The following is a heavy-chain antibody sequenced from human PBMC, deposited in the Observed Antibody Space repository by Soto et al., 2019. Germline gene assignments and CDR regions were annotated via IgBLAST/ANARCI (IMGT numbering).Heavy chain of an antibody. CDR3: ARVEYVVAATHGWFDP. CDR2: IYYSGST. CDR1: GGSISSGDYY. Sequence: PSETLSLTCTVSGGSISSGDYYWSWIRQPPGKGLEWIGYIYYSGSTYYNPSLKSRVTISVDTSKNQFSLKLSSVTAADTAVYYCARVEYVVAATHGWFDPWGQGTLVTVSS. D-gene: IGHD2-15*01. J-gene: IGHJ5*02. V-gene: IGHV4-30-4*01.